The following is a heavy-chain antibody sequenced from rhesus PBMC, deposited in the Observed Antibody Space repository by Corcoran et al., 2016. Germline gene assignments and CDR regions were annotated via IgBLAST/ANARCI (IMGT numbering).Heavy chain of an antibody. D-gene: IGHD4-23*01. CDR1: GFTFSSYV. CDR2: ISDSGDTR. V-gene: IGHV3S26*01. CDR3: TSAREYTYFDY. Sequence: DVQLVESGGGLVKPGGSLRLSCVASGFTFSSYVMHWVRQAPGKGLEWVSVISDSGDTRYHADSVKGRFTISRDNTKNSLFLQMNSLRAEDAAVYYCTSAREYTYFDYWGQGVLVTVSS. J-gene: IGHJ4*01.